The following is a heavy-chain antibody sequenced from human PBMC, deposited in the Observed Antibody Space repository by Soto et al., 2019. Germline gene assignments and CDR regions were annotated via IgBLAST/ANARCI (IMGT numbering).Heavy chain of an antibody. J-gene: IGHJ3*02. CDR3: ARERHYYDSSGPPPSGAFDI. D-gene: IGHD3-22*01. CDR2: IKQDGSEK. V-gene: IGHV3-7*03. CDR1: GFTFSSYW. Sequence: PGGSLRLSCAASGFTFSSYWMSWVHQAPGKGLEWVANIKQDGSEKYYVYCVKGRFTISIDNDKNSLFLQMNILRAEDTAVYYWARERHYYDSSGPPPSGAFDIWGQGAMVTVSS.